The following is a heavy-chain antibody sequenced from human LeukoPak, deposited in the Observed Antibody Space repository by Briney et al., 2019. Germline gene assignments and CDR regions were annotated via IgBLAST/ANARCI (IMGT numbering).Heavy chain of an antibody. CDR3: ARDLVVVVPAAILYYGMDV. D-gene: IGHD2-2*02. J-gene: IGHJ6*02. V-gene: IGHV3-21*01. CDR2: ISSSSSYI. CDR1: GFTFDDYA. Sequence: PGGSLRLSCAASGFTFDDYAMHWVRQAPGKGLEWVSSISSSSSYIYYADSVKGRFTISRDNAKNSLYLQMNSLRAEDTAVYYCARDLVVVVPAAILYYGMDVWGQGTTVTVSS.